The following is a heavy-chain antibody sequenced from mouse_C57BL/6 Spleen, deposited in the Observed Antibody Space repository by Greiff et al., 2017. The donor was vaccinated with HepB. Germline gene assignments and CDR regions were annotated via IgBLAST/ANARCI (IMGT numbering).Heavy chain of an antibody. D-gene: IGHD5-5*01. CDR3: TREVLPIRFAY. J-gene: IGHJ3*01. CDR2: ISSGGDYI. CDR1: GFTFSSYA. Sequence: EVKLMESGEGLVKPGGSLKLSCAASGFTFSSYAMSWVRQTPEKRLEWVAYISSGGDYIYYADTVKGRFTISRDNARNTLYLQMSSLKSEDTAMYYCTREVLPIRFAYWGQGTLVTVSA. V-gene: IGHV5-9-1*02.